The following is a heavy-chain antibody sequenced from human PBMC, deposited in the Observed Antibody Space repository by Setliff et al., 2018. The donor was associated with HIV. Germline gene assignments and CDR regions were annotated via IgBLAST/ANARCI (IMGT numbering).Heavy chain of an antibody. CDR3: VRDEKRAAGGSLYYFDL. J-gene: IGHJ4*02. CDR1: GYNFGLYG. V-gene: IGHV1-18*01. CDR2: VNEDNGDR. Sequence: ASVKVSCKASGYNFGLYGICWVRQAPGQRLEWMGWVNEDNGDRNFAPNVQGRLVLTTDTSTNTAYMELTSLTPEDTALYYCVRDEKRAAGGSLYYFDLWGQGTLVTVSS. D-gene: IGHD5-12*01.